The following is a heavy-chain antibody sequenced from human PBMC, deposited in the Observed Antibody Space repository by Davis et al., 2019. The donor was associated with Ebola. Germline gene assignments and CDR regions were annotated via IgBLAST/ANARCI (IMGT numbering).Heavy chain of an antibody. D-gene: IGHD4-11*01. CDR1: GGSFSSYY. Sequence: MPSETLSLTCAVYGGSFSSYYWSWIRQPPGKGLEWIGYIYYSGSTNYNPSLKSRVTISVDTSKNQFSLKLSSVTAADTAVYYCARQTTVTTYYYGMDVWGQGTTVTVSS. V-gene: IGHV4-59*08. CDR2: IYYSGST. CDR3: ARQTTVTTYYYGMDV. J-gene: IGHJ6*02.